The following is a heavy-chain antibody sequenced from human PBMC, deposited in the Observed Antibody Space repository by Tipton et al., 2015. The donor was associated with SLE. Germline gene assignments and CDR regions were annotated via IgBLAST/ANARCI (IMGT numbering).Heavy chain of an antibody. J-gene: IGHJ4*02. CDR2: IYYSGST. D-gene: IGHD1-7*01. CDR3: TRVPRYNWNYIAD. V-gene: IGHV4-39*07. CDR1: GGSVSSGSYY. Sequence: TLSLTCTVSGGSVSSGSYYWAWIRQPPGKGPEWIGTIYYSGSTYYYPSLKSRVTISIDKSKNQFSLKLTSVTAADTAVYHCTRVPRYNWNYIADWGQGTLVSVSS.